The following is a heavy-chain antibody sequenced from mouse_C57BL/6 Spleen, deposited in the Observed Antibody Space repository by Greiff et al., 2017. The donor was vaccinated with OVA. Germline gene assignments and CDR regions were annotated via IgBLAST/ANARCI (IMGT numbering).Heavy chain of an antibody. D-gene: IGHD1-1*01. J-gene: IGHJ2*01. CDR2: INPSSGYT. Sequence: QVQLQQSGAELARPGASVKMSCKASGYTFTSYTMHWVKQRPGQGLEWLGYINPSSGYTTYNPKFKDKATLTADKSSSTAYMQLSSLTSEDTAVYYCASSITTVGADYWGQGTTLTVSS. CDR1: GYTFTSYT. CDR3: ASSITTVGADY. V-gene: IGHV1-4*01.